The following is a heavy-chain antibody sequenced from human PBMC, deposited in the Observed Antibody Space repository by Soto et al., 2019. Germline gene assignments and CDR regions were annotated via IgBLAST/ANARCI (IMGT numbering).Heavy chain of an antibody. CDR2: IYYSGST. D-gene: IGHD5-18*01. V-gene: IGHV4-59*01. CDR1: GGSISSYY. J-gene: IGHJ4*02. CDR3: ARFEAMVLYYFDY. Sequence: PSETLSLTCTVPGGSISSYYWSWIRQPPGKGLEWIGYIYYSGSTNYNPSLKSRVTISVDTSKNQFSLKLSSVTAADTAVYYCARFEAMVLYYFDYWGQGTLVTVSS.